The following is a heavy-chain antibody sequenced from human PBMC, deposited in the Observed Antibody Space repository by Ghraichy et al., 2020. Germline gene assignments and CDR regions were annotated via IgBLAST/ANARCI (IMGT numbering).Heavy chain of an antibody. V-gene: IGHV4-34*01. J-gene: IGHJ3*02. CDR3: ARRPDGLDI. CDR1: GASLSGYF. Sequence: ESLNISCTVSGASLSGYFWNWVRQPPGKGLEWIGEVNHGGSTNYNPSLKSRITISVDTSKNQFSLRLTSVTAADTAFYYCARRPDGLDIWGQGTLVTVSS. CDR2: VNHGGST.